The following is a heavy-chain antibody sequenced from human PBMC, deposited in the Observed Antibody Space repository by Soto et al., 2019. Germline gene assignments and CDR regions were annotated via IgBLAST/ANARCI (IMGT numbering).Heavy chain of an antibody. CDR2: INAGNGNT. J-gene: IGHJ4*02. CDR3: AREYNWNYVDYFDY. CDR1: GYTFTSYA. D-gene: IGHD1-7*01. V-gene: IGHV1-3*01. Sequence: ASVKVSCKASGYTFTSYAMHWVRQAPGQRLEWMGWINAGNGNTKYSQKFQGRVTITRDTSASTAYMELSSLRSEDTAVYYCAREYNWNYVDYFDYWGQGTLVTDSS.